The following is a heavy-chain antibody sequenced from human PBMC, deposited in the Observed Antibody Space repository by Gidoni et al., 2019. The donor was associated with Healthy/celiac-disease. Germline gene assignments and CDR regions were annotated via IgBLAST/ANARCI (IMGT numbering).Heavy chain of an antibody. D-gene: IGHD2-2*02. J-gene: IGHJ5*02. V-gene: IGHV1-2*04. Sequence: QVQLVQSGAEVKKPGASVKVSCKASGYTFTGFYMHWVRQAPGQGLEWMGWINPNSGGTNYAQKFQGWVTMTRDTSISTAYMELSRLRSDDTAVYYCARGVWRCSSTSCYTPNWFDPWGQGTLVTVSS. CDR3: ARGVWRCSSTSCYTPNWFDP. CDR2: INPNSGGT. CDR1: GYTFTGFY.